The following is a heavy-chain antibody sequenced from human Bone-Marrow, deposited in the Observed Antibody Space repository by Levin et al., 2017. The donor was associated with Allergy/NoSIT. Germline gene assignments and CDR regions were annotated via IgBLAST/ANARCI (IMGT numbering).Heavy chain of an antibody. D-gene: IGHD3-3*01. CDR2: ISGSGGNT. CDR3: AKDDFWSGFSP. V-gene: IGHV3-23*01. CDR1: GFAFNNYD. J-gene: IGHJ5*02. Sequence: RGESLKISCAASGFAFNNYDMNWVRQAPGKGLDWVSAISGSGGNTYYADSVKGRFTISRDNSKHMLYLQMNSLRVEDTAIYYCAKDDFWSGFSPWGQGTLVTVSS.